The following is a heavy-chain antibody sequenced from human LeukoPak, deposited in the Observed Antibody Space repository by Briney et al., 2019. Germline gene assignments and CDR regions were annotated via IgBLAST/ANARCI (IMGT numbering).Heavy chain of an antibody. J-gene: IGHJ6*02. Sequence: ASVKVSCKASGYTFTRYYMHSVRQAPGQGLEWMGWINTNSGNTKYAQKFQGRVTMNKDTSISTAYMELSRLRSDDTAVYYCAKEIAVAVHDYYGMDGWGQGTTVTVSS. CDR3: AKEIAVAVHDYYGMDG. CDR2: INTNSGNT. CDR1: GYTFTRYY. D-gene: IGHD6-19*01. V-gene: IGHV1-2*02.